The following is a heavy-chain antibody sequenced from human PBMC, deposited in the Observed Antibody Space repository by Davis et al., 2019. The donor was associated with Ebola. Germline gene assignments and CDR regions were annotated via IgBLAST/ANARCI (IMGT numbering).Heavy chain of an antibody. CDR3: ARVPDMITFGGTPPDY. D-gene: IGHD3-16*01. J-gene: IGHJ4*02. V-gene: IGHV1-18*01. Sequence: ASVKVSCKASGHTFTSYGISWVRQAPGQGLEWMGWISAYNGNTNYAQKLQGRVTMTTDTSTSTAYMELRSLRSDDTAVYYCARVPDMITFGGTPPDYWGQGTLVTVSS. CDR2: ISAYNGNT. CDR1: GHTFTSYG.